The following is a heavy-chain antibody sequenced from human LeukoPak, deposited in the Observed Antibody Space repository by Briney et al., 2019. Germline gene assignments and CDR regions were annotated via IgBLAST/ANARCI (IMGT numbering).Heavy chain of an antibody. Sequence: PRGSLRLSCAASGFTFSSYWMHWVRQAPGKGLVGVSRINSDGRSTNYADSVKGRFTMSRDNAKNTLYLQMNSLRAEDTAVYYCARVRWGGLYYFDSWGQGTLVTVSS. CDR1: GFTFSSYW. V-gene: IGHV3-74*01. D-gene: IGHD3-16*01. CDR2: INSDGRST. CDR3: ARVRWGGLYYFDS. J-gene: IGHJ4*02.